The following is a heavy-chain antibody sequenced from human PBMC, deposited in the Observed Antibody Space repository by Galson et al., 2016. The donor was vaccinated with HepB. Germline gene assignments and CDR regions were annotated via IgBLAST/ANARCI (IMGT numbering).Heavy chain of an antibody. CDR1: GFPFSGYG. J-gene: IGHJ4*02. D-gene: IGHD3-22*01. Sequence: SLRLSCAASGFPFSGYGIHWVRQAPGKGLEWVAGISNDGSNKYYADSVKGRFTISRDNSKDTLYLQMNSLRAEDTAVYYCAKRRDYYESGGYYPDFDYWGQGILVTVSS. CDR3: AKRRDYYESGGYYPDFDY. V-gene: IGHV3-33*06. CDR2: ISNDGSNK.